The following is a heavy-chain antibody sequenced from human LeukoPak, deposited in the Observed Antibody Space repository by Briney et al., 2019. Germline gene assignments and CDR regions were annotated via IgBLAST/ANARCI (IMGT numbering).Heavy chain of an antibody. J-gene: IGHJ5*02. CDR2: MYPGDSDT. CDR1: GYTFTNYW. V-gene: IGHV5-51*01. Sequence: GESLKISCKGSGYTFTNYWIGWVRQMPGKGLEWMGIMYPGDSDTRYSPSFQGQVTISADKSISTAYLQWSSLKASDTAMYYCARHSVPYCSGGSCYSGFYWFDPWGQGTLVTVSS. D-gene: IGHD2-15*01. CDR3: ARHSVPYCSGGSCYSGFYWFDP.